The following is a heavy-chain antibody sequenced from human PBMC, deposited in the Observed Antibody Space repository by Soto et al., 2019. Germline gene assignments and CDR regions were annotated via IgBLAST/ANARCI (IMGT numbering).Heavy chain of an antibody. V-gene: IGHV3-23*01. Sequence: GGSLRLSCAASGFTFSSYAMSWVRQAPGKGLEWVSAISGSGGSTYYADSVKGRFTISRDNSKNTLYLQMNSLRAEDTAVYYCAKDRSTGYPESLESVDAFDSWCQGTMVTV. D-gene: IGHD4-4*01. J-gene: IGHJ3*02. CDR3: AKDRSTGYPESLESVDAFDS. CDR1: GFTFSSYA. CDR2: ISGSGGST.